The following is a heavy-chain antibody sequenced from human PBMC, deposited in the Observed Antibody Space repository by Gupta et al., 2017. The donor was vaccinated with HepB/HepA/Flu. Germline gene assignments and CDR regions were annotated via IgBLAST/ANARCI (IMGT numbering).Heavy chain of an antibody. V-gene: IGHV3-49*04. Sequence: EVQLVESGVGLVQPGRSLRLSCTASGFSFGDYAMYWVRRAPGKGLEWVGFIRSQAYGGTTEYAASVKGRFTISRDDSKSIAYLQMNSLKTEDTAVYYCARSLFRNFYCGMDVWGQGTTVTVSS. J-gene: IGHJ6*02. CDR1: GFSFGDYA. CDR3: ARSLFRNFYCGMDV. CDR2: IRSQAYGGTT.